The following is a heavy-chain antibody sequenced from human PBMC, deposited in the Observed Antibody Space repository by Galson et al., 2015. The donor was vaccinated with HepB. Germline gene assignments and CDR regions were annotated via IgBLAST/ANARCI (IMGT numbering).Heavy chain of an antibody. Sequence: SVKVSCKASGYTFTSYYMHWVRQAPGQGLEWMGIINPSGGSTSYAQKFQGRVTMTRDTSTSTVYMELSSLRSEDTAVYYCARGVPPFATMIVVVIGAVFDYWGQGTLVTVSS. CDR1: GYTFTSYY. V-gene: IGHV1-46*03. J-gene: IGHJ4*02. D-gene: IGHD3-22*01. CDR3: ARGVPPFATMIVVVIGAVFDY. CDR2: INPSGGST.